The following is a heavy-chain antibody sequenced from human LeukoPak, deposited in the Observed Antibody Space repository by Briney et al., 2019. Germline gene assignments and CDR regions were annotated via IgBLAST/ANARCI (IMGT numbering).Heavy chain of an antibody. V-gene: IGHV3-7*01. Sequence: GGSLRLSCAASGFTFSKSWMTWVRQAPGRGLEWVASIKEDGGEKYYVNPVKGRFTISRDNAKNSLYLQMSSLRAEDTAVYYCAKDRTRIYAWGQGTLVIVSS. J-gene: IGHJ5*02. CDR3: AKDRTRIYA. D-gene: IGHD2/OR15-2a*01. CDR1: GFTFSKSW. CDR2: IKEDGGEK.